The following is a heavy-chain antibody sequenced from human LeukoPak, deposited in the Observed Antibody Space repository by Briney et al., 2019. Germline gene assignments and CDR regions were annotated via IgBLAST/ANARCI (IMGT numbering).Heavy chain of an antibody. CDR1: ADSFNDYA. CDR3: ARGGRPLGYFYMDV. CDR2: SIPLFGTV. J-gene: IGHJ6*03. V-gene: IGHV1-69*05. Sequence: SVKVSCKASADSFNDYAFNWVRQAPGQGPEWMGGSIPLFGTVKAAQKFQGRFTITTDESTSTAYMELSSLTSEDTAVYYCARGGRPLGYFYMDVWGKGTTVTVS.